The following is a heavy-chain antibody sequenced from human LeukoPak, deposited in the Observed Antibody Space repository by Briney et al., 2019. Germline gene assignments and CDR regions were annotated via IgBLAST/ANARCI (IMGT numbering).Heavy chain of an antibody. CDR2: ISSSSSTI. D-gene: IGHD3-22*01. CDR3: ARDQTPHYYDSSGYYRNDAFDI. J-gene: IGHJ3*02. CDR1: EFTFSSHS. V-gene: IGHV3-48*02. Sequence: GGSLRLSCAASEFTFSSHSMNWVRQAPGKGLELVSYISSSSSTIYYADSVKGRFTISRDNAKNSLYLQMNSLRDEDTAVYYCARDQTPHYYDSSGYYRNDAFDIWGQGTMVTVSS.